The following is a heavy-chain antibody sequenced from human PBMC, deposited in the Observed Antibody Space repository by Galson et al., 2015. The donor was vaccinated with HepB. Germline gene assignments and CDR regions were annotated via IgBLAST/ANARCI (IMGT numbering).Heavy chain of an antibody. Sequence: SVKVSCKASGYTFTSYAMHWVRQAPGHRLEWMGWINAGTRNTKYSEKLQGRVTITWDTSATTAYMELSSLRSEDTAIYYCAKEGSSSWYGAHYVDNWGQGTVVTVSS. CDR2: INAGTRNT. V-gene: IGHV1-3*01. D-gene: IGHD6-13*01. CDR1: GYTFTSYA. J-gene: IGHJ4*02. CDR3: AKEGSSSWYGAHYVDN.